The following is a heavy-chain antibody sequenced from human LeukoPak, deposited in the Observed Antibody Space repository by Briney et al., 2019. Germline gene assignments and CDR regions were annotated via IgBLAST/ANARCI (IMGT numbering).Heavy chain of an antibody. CDR2: IWYDGSKK. J-gene: IGHJ4*02. CDR1: GFTVSSCG. CDR3: ARVRSGYYFDY. D-gene: IGHD6-25*01. V-gene: IGHV3-33*08. Sequence: PGGSLRLSCAVSGFTVSSCGMHWVRQAPGKGLEWVAVIWYDGSKKYYADSVKGRFTISRDNSKNTLYLQMNSLRAEDTAVYYCARVRSGYYFDYWGQGTLVTVSS.